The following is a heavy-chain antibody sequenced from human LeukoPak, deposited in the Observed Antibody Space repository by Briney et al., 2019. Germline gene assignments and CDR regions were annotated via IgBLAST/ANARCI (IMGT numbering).Heavy chain of an antibody. Sequence: SETLSLTCTVSGGSISSYYWSWTRQPPGKGLEWIGEINHSGSTNYNPSLKSRVTISVDTSKNQFSLKLSSVTAADTAVYYCARAPMVRGRLIDYWGQGTLVTVSS. J-gene: IGHJ4*02. CDR3: ARAPMVRGRLIDY. CDR1: GGSISSYY. CDR2: INHSGST. V-gene: IGHV4-34*01. D-gene: IGHD3-10*01.